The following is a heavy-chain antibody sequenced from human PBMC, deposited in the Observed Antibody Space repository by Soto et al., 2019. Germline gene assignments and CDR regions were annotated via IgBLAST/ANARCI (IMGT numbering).Heavy chain of an antibody. CDR3: ARGGLQHALDV. Sequence: EVQLVESGGGSVQPGGSLRLSCAASGFTFSNYWMYWVRQAPGKGLVWVSRVNNDGTDTTHADSVKGRFAISRDNAENTLYLQMNSLRAEDTAVYYCARGGLQHALDVWGQGSTVTVSS. CDR2: VNNDGTDT. CDR1: GFTFSNYW. V-gene: IGHV3-74*03. D-gene: IGHD6-13*01. J-gene: IGHJ6*02.